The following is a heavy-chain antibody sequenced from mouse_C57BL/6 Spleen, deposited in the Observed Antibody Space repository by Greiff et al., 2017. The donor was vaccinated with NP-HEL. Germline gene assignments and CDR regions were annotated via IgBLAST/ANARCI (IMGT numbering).Heavy chain of an antibody. CDR2: IRSKSNNYAK. CDR1: GFSFNTYA. D-gene: IGHD2-4*01. J-gene: IGHJ3*01. Sequence: EVKLVESGGGLVQPKGSLKLSCAASGFSFNTYAMNWVRQAPGKGLEWVARIRSKSNNYAKYYADSWKDRFTISRDDSEIMLYLQMNNLKTEATAMYYCVRHGDYPFAYWGQGTLVTVSA. V-gene: IGHV10-1*01. CDR3: VRHGDYPFAY.